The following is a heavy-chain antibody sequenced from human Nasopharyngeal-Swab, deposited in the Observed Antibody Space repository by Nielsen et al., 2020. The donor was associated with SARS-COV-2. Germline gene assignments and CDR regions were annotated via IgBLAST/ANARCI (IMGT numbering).Heavy chain of an antibody. CDR3: ARDPYAYSSSWYDDSGYFDY. V-gene: IGHV4-4*07. J-gene: IGHJ4*02. D-gene: IGHD6-13*01. Sequence: WIRQPPGKGLEWIGRIYTSGSTNYNPSLKSRVTMSVDTSKNQFSLKLSSVTAADTAVYYCARDPYAYSSSWYDDSGYFDYWGQGTLVTVSS. CDR2: IYTSGST.